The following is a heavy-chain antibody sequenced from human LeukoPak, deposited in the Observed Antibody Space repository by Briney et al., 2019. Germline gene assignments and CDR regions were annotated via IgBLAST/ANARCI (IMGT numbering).Heavy chain of an antibody. J-gene: IGHJ4*02. V-gene: IGHV3-23*01. Sequence: GGSLRLSCAASGFTFDKAWMTWVRQAPGKGLEWVISISGSGSTTFYADSVKGRFTISRDNSKNMLYLQMTSLRAEDTAVYYCAKGTSTYSSGSFDYWGRGTLVTVSS. CDR1: GFTFDKAW. D-gene: IGHD6-19*01. CDR3: AKGTSTYSSGSFDY. CDR2: ISGSGSTT.